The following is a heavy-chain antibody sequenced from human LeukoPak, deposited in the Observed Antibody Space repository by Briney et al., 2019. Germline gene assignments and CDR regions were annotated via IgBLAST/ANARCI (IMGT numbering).Heavy chain of an antibody. CDR2: IYSGDST. Sequence: GGSLRLSCTASGFIFSNYAMHWVRQAPGKGLEWVSIIYSGDSTYYADSVKGRFTISRDNSKNTLYLQMNSLRAEDTAVYYCARVFWEKDGFIGAFDIWGQGTMVTVSS. V-gene: IGHV3-66*01. CDR3: ARVFWEKDGFIGAFDI. J-gene: IGHJ3*02. D-gene: IGHD3-3*01. CDR1: GFIFSNYA.